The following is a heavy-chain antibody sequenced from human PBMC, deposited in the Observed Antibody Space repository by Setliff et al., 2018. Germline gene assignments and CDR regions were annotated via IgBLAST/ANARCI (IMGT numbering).Heavy chain of an antibody. CDR3: VRDLHWGFDY. CDR2: IKKDGSIK. D-gene: IGHD7-27*01. J-gene: IGHJ4*02. CDR1: GFTFRSYW. V-gene: IGHV3-7*01. Sequence: GGSLRLSCAASGFTFRSYWMSWVRQAPGKGLEWVANIKKDGSIKYYLDSVRGRFTISRDNAENSLYLQMNSLRAEDTAVYYCVRDLHWGFDYWGLGTLVTVS.